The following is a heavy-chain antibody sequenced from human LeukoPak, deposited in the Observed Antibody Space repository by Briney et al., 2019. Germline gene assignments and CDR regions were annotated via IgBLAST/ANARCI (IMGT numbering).Heavy chain of an antibody. CDR3: AKDVGIFGVTDAFDI. CDR1: GFTFSSYS. V-gene: IGHV3-23*01. Sequence: GGSLRLSCAASGFTFSSYSMNWVRQAPGKGLEWVSNISGSGSGGSTYYADSVKGRFTISRDNSKNTLYLQMNSLRAEDTAVYYCAKDVGIFGVTDAFDIWGQGTMVTVSS. J-gene: IGHJ3*02. CDR2: ISGSGSGGST. D-gene: IGHD3-3*01.